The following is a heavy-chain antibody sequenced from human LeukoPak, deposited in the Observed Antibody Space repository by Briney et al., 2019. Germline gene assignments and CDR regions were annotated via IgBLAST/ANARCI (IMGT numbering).Heavy chain of an antibody. J-gene: IGHJ4*02. CDR3: AAKGNGYSGSYVFAH. CDR1: GFSVFKTY. D-gene: IGHD1-26*01. CDR2: LYSSGST. Sequence: GGSLRLSCAASGFSVFKTYMSWVRQAPGKGPEWVSVLYSSGSTNYADSVKGRFTISRDNSENTLSLQMNSLRVEDTAVYYCAAKGNGYSGSYVFAHWGQGTLVTVSS. V-gene: IGHV3-66*01.